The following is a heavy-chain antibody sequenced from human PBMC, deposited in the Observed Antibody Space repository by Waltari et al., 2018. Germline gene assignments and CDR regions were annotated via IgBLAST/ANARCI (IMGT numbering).Heavy chain of an antibody. CDR1: GFTFSSYG. V-gene: IGHV3-30*02. CDR3: AKDGYDAFDI. CDR2: IRYDGSNK. Sequence: QVQLVESGGGVVQPGGSLRLSCAASGFTFSSYGMHWVRQAPGKGLEWVAFIRYDGSNKYYAGSVKGRFTISRDNSKNTLYLQMNSLRAEDTAVYYCAKDGYDAFDIWGQGTMVTVSS. D-gene: IGHD6-13*01. J-gene: IGHJ3*02.